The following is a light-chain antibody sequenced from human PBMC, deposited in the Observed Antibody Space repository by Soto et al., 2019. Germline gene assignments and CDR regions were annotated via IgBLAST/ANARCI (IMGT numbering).Light chain of an antibody. CDR1: SSDVGGSKY. CDR3: CSYAGSYNLI. CDR2: EVS. J-gene: IGLJ2*01. Sequence: QSALTQPASVSGSPGQSITISCTGASSDVGGSKYVSWYQQHPGKAPKIMIYEVSRRPSGVSNRFSGSKSGNTASLTISGLQAEDAAGYYCCSYAGSYNLIFGGGTKLTVL. V-gene: IGLV2-14*01.